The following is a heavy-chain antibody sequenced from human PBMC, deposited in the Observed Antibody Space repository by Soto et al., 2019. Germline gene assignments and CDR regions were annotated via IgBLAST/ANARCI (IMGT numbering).Heavy chain of an antibody. Sequence: PSETLSLTYSVSGGSISSGGYYWSWIRQHPGKGLEWIGYIYYSGSTYYNPSPKSRVTISVDTSKNQFSLKLSSVTAADTAVYYCARDDGGAGYYFDYWGQGILVTVS. CDR2: IYYSGST. D-gene: IGHD3-9*01. V-gene: IGHV4-31*03. CDR1: GGSISSGGYY. J-gene: IGHJ4*02. CDR3: ARDDGGAGYYFDY.